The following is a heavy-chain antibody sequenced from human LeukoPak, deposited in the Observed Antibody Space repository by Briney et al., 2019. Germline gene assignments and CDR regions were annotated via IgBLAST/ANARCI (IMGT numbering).Heavy chain of an antibody. J-gene: IGHJ4*02. V-gene: IGHV3-33*01. D-gene: IGHD6-19*01. CDR1: GFTFSSYG. CDR3: ARGRPVAGLGY. CDR2: IWYDGSNK. Sequence: GGSLRLSCAASGFTFSSYGMHWVRQAPGKGLEWVAVIWYDGSNKYYADSVKGRFTISRHNSKNTLYLQMNSLRAEDTAVYYCARGRPVAGLGYWGQGTLVTVSS.